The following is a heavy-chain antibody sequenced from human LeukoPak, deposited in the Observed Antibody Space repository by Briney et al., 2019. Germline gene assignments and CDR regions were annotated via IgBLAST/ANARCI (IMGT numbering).Heavy chain of an antibody. V-gene: IGHV3-21*01. CDR3: AMSSSWDGYFDY. J-gene: IGHJ4*02. CDR2: ISSSSSYI. D-gene: IGHD6-13*01. Sequence: GGSLRLSWAAYGFTFSSYSMNWVRQAPGRVMEWVSSISSSSSYIYYADSVKGRFTISRDNAKNSLYLQMNSLRAEDTAVYYCAMSSSWDGYFDYWGQGTLVTVSS. CDR1: GFTFSSYS.